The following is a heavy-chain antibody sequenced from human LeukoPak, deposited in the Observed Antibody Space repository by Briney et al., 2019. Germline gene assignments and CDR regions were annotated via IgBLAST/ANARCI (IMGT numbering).Heavy chain of an antibody. CDR2: INPNTGVT. V-gene: IGHV1-18*04. CDR3: ARAVGSSWKYYFDY. CDR1: GYKFTGHY. D-gene: IGHD6-13*01. J-gene: IGHJ4*02. Sequence: ASVKVSCKASGYKFTGHYMNWVRQAPGQGLEWMGRINPNTGVTNYAQKLQGRVTMTTDTSTSTAYMELRSLRSDDTAVYYCARAVGSSWKYYFDYWGQGTLVTVSS.